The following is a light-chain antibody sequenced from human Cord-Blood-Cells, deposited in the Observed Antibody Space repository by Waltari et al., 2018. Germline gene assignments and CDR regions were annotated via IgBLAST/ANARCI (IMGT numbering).Light chain of an antibody. CDR3: QAWDSSTYV. V-gene: IGLV3-1*01. CDR2: QDS. Sequence: SYELPQPPSLSVSPGQTASITCSGDKLGDKYAAWHQQKPGQSPVLVIYQDSKRPSGIPERFSGSNSGNTATLTISGTQAMDEADYYCQAWDSSTYVFGTGTKVTVL. J-gene: IGLJ1*01. CDR1: KLGDKY.